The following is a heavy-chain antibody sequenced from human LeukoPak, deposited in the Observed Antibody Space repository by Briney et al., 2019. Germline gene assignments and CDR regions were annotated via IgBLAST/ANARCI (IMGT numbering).Heavy chain of an antibody. J-gene: IGHJ4*02. V-gene: IGHV1-2*06. Sequence: ASVKVSCKASGYTFTGYYMHWVRQAPGQGLEWMGRINPNSGGTNYAQKFQGRVTMTRDTSICTAYMELSRLRSDDTAVYYCARGGEQYYYDSSGYYLDYWGQGTLVTVSS. CDR1: GYTFTGYY. CDR2: INPNSGGT. CDR3: ARGGEQYYYDSSGYYLDY. D-gene: IGHD3-22*01.